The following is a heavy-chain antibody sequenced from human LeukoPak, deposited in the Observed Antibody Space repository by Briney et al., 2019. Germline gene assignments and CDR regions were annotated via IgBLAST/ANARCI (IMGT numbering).Heavy chain of an antibody. D-gene: IGHD5-24*01. CDR1: GFIFKKYW. CDR2: IKEDGSET. Sequence: GGSLRLSCAASGFIFKKYWMNWVRQVPGKGLECLANIKEDGSETYYADSVKGRFTISRDNPKNLLFLQINSLRVEDTAVYYCARETPRRGETRDGYRWGQGTVVTVYS. V-gene: IGHV3-7*01. CDR3: ARETPRRGETRDGYR. J-gene: IGHJ4*02.